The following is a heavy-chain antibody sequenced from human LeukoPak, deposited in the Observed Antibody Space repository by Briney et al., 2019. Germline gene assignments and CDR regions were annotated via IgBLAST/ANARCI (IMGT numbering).Heavy chain of an antibody. J-gene: IGHJ4*02. V-gene: IGHV4-30-4*07. CDR1: GGSISSGGYS. CDR3: ARLRYFDWLLYGLETLIFDY. Sequence: SETLSLTCAVSGGSISSGGYSWSWIRQPPGKGLEWIGYIYYSGSTYYNPSLKSRVTISVDTSKNQFSLKLSSVTAADTAVYYCARLRYFDWLLYGLETLIFDYWGQGTLVTVSS. CDR2: IYYSGST. D-gene: IGHD3-9*01.